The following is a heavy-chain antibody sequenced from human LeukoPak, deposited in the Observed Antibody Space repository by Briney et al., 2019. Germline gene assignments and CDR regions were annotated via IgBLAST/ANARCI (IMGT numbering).Heavy chain of an antibody. V-gene: IGHV4-34*01. CDR1: GGSFSGYY. CDR2: INQSGRT. J-gene: IGHJ3*01. Sequence: SETLSLTCAVAGGSFSGYYRTWIRQSPGKRQGWIGEINQSGRTSYSPSLKSRVTISGDTSKNQFSLQLTSVTAADTAVYYCAQSSGSTLDPYDLWGQGTIVTVSS. D-gene: IGHD3-22*01. CDR3: AQSSGSTLDPYDL.